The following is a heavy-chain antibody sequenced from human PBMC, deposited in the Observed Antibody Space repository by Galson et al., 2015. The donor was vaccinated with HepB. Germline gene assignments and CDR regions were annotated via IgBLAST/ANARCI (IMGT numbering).Heavy chain of an antibody. CDR3: ARVYRYTRGEAIDF. D-gene: IGHD3-16*02. CDR1: GFIFSRYK. J-gene: IGHJ4*02. CDR2: IRTSSTHI. Sequence: SLRLSCAASGFIFSRYKMNWVRQAPGQGLEWVSSIRTSSTHISYADSVKGRLTISRDNAKSSLYLQMNSLRAEDTSVYYCARVYRYTRGEAIDFWGQGTLVTFSS. V-gene: IGHV3-21*01.